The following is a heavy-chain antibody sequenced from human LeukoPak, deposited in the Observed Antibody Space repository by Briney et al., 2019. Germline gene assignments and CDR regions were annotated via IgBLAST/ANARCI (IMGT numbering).Heavy chain of an antibody. CDR1: GFTFSSYG. J-gene: IGHJ4*02. Sequence: GGSLRLSCAASGFTFSSYGMHWVRQAPGKRLEWVAVISYDGSNKYYADSVKGRFTISRDNSKNTLYLQMNSLRAEDTAVYYCAKTGYSYEGVDYWGQGTLVTVSS. CDR2: ISYDGSNK. V-gene: IGHV3-30*18. CDR3: AKTGYSYEGVDY. D-gene: IGHD5-18*01.